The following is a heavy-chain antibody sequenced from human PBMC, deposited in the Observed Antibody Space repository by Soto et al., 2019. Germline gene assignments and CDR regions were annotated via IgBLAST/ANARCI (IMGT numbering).Heavy chain of an antibody. CDR2: IYYSGST. J-gene: IGHJ4*02. CDR3: ARVYDSSGYLFDY. CDR1: GGSISSGDYY. D-gene: IGHD3-22*01. V-gene: IGHV4-30-4*01. Sequence: SETLSLTCTVSGGSISSGDYYWSWIRQPPGKGLEWIGYIYYSGSTYYNPSLKSRVTISVDTSKNQFSLKLSSVTAADTAVYYCARVYDSSGYLFDYWGQGTLVTVSS.